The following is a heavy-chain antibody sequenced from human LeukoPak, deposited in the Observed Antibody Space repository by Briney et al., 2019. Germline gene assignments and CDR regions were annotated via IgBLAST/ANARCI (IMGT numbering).Heavy chain of an antibody. D-gene: IGHD3-3*01. CDR2: MNPNSGNT. V-gene: IGHV1-8*03. CDR1: GYTFTSYY. CDR3: TRRKLERRAGSWFDP. J-gene: IGHJ5*02. Sequence: ASVKVSCKASGYTFTSYYMHWVRQAPGQGLEWMGWMNPNSGNTGYAQKFQGRVTITRNTFISTAYMQLSSLRSDDTAVYYCTRRKLERRAGSWFDPWGQGTLVTVSS.